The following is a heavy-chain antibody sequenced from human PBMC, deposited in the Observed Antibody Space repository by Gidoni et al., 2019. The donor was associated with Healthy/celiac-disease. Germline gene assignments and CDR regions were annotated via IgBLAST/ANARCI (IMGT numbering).Heavy chain of an antibody. CDR2: ISAYNGNT. Sequence: SVKVSCKASGYTFTSYGISWVRQAPGQGLEWMGWISAYNGNTNYAQKLQGRVTMTTDTSKSTAYMELRSLRSDDTAVYYCARATVVAATLGYYWFDPWGQGTLVTVSS. CDR3: ARATVVAATLGYYWFDP. V-gene: IGHV1-18*01. D-gene: IGHD2-15*01. CDR1: GYTFTSYG. J-gene: IGHJ5*02.